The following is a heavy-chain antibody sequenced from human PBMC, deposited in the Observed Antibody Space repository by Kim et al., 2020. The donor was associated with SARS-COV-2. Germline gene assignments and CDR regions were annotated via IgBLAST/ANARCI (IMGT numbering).Heavy chain of an antibody. J-gene: IGHJ4*02. CDR1: GFTFDGYA. CDR3: AKDTNYDILTGSIDY. D-gene: IGHD3-9*01. Sequence: GGSLRLSCAASGFTFDGYAMHWVRQAPGKGLEWVSGICCDSGTICQADSVKGRFTISRDSAKNSLYLQMNTLRAEDTALYYCAKDTNYDILTGSIDYWGQGTLVTVSS. V-gene: IGHV3-9*01. CDR2: ICCDSGTI.